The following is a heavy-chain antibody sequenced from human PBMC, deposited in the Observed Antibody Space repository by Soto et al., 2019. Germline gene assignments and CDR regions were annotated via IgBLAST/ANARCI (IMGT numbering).Heavy chain of an antibody. J-gene: IGHJ4*02. CDR3: ARVAQFVDY. CDR2: IYYSGST. V-gene: IGHV4-39*07. Sequence: SETLSLTCTVSGGSISSSSYYWGWIRQPPGKGLEWIGSIYYSGSTYYNPSLKSRVTISVDTSKNQFSLKLSSVTAADTAVYYCARVAQFVDYWGQGTLVTVSS. CDR1: GGSISSSSYY.